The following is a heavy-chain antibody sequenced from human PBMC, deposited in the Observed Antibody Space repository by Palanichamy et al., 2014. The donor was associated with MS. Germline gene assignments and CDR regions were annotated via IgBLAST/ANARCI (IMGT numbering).Heavy chain of an antibody. CDR3: ARVLSSDTHTNYYYYGMDV. J-gene: IGHJ6*02. CDR1: GYTFTDYY. CDR2: INPNSGGT. V-gene: IGHV1-2*06. D-gene: IGHD2/OR15-2a*01. Sequence: VQLVQSGAEVKKPGASVRVSCKASGYTFTDYYIHWVRQAPGQGLEWMGLINPNSGGTYYAQKFQGRVTMTRDTSISTAYMELSRLRSADTAVYYCARVLSSDTHTNYYYYGMDVWGQGTTVTVSS.